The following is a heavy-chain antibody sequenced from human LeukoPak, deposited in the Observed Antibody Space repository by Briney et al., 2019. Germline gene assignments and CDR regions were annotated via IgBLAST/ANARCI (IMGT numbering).Heavy chain of an antibody. D-gene: IGHD6-13*01. V-gene: IGHV3-30*18. CDR2: ISYDGSNK. Sequence: PGRSLRLSCAASGFTFSSYGMHWVRQAPGKGLEWVAVISYDGSNKYYADSVKGRFTISRDNSNNTLYLQMNSLRAEDTAVYYCAKVTYSSSWSRPFDYWGQGTLVTVSS. CDR1: GFTFSSYG. J-gene: IGHJ4*02. CDR3: AKVTYSSSWSRPFDY.